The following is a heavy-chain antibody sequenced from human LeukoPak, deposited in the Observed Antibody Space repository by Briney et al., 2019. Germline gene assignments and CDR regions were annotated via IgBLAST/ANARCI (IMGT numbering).Heavy chain of an antibody. CDR2: ISTSGST. J-gene: IGHJ4*02. CDR1: GGSVSTYY. CDR3: AREATIVGATII. Sequence: PSETLSLTCTVSGGSVSTYYWSWIRQSAGKGLEWIGHISTSGSTTYNPSLKSRVTMSVDTSKNQFSLKLSSVTAADMAVYYCAREATIVGATIIWGQGTLATVSS. D-gene: IGHD1-26*01. V-gene: IGHV4-4*07.